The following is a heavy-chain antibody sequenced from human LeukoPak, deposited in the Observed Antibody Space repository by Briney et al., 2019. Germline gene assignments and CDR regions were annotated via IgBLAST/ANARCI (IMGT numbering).Heavy chain of an antibody. J-gene: IGHJ4*02. Sequence: PGGSLRLSCAASGFTFSSYSMNWVRQAPGKGLEWVSVIRGSGGSTYYADSVKGRFTISRDNSKNTLYLQMNSLRAEDTAVYYCAKDVWYYYDSSGDYFDYWGQGTLVTVSS. D-gene: IGHD3-22*01. CDR2: IRGSGGST. CDR3: AKDVWYYYDSSGDYFDY. CDR1: GFTFSSYS. V-gene: IGHV3-23*01.